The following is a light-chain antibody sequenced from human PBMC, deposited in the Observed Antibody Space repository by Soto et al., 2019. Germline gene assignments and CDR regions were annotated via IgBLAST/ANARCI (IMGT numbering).Light chain of an antibody. CDR1: SSDVGGYNY. J-gene: IGLJ2*01. CDR2: AVT. V-gene: IGLV2-14*01. Sequence: QSVLTQPASVSGSPGQSITISCTGTSSDVGGYNYVSWYQQHPGKAPKLMIYAVTDRPSGVSSRFSGSKSGNTASLTISGLQAEDEADYYCSSYTSSTTSVVFGGGTKLTVL. CDR3: SSYTSSTTSVV.